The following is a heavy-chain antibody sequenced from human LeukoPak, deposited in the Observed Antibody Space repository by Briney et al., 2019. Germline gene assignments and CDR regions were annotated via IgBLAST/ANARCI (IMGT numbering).Heavy chain of an antibody. CDR3: ARDPVNYYDSSGYYL. J-gene: IGHJ5*02. CDR1: GFTLSSNY. D-gene: IGHD3-22*01. CDR2: IYSGGST. V-gene: IGHV3-66*02. Sequence: GGSLRLSCAASGFTLSSNYMSWVRQAPGKGLEWVSVIYSGGSTYYSDSVKGRFTISRDNSKNTMYLQMNSLRAEDTAVYYCARDPVNYYDSSGYYLWGQGTLVTVSS.